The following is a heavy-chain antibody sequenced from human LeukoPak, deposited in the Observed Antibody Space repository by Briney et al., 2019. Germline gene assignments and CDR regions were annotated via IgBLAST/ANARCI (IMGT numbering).Heavy chain of an antibody. J-gene: IGHJ4*02. Sequence: GGSLRLSCAASGFTFDDYAMHWVRQAPGKGLEWVSGISWNSGSIGYADSVKGRFTISRDNAKNSLYLQMNSLRAEDTAVYYCARDLRGSSGYRNPFDYWGQGTLVTVSS. CDR1: GFTFDDYA. V-gene: IGHV3-9*01. D-gene: IGHD3-22*01. CDR2: ISWNSGSI. CDR3: ARDLRGSSGYRNPFDY.